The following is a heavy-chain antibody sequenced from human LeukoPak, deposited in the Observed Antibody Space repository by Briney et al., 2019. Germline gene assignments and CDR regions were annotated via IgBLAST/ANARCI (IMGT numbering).Heavy chain of an antibody. CDR1: GDTFRSYG. V-gene: IGHV1-69*05. D-gene: IGHD1-26*01. CDR3: ARDSLKTATPLDY. J-gene: IGHJ4*02. CDR2: IIPIFGTT. Sequence: SVTVSCKASGDTFRSYGINWVRQAPGQGLEWMGRIIPIFGTTNYAQKFQGRVTITTDESTSTAYMELSSLRSEDTAIYYCARDSLKTATPLDYWGQGTLVTVSS.